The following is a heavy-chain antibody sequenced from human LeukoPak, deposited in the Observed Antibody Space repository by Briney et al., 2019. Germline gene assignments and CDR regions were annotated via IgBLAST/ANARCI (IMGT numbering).Heavy chain of an antibody. CDR2: ISSSGGST. V-gene: IGHV3-23*01. CDR1: GFTFSSYA. J-gene: IGHJ6*02. D-gene: IGHD2-2*01. CDR3: ARYCTSSSCYGQDYYYGMDV. Sequence: GASLRLSCAASGFTFSSYAMTWVRQAPGKGLEWVSAISSSGGSTYYADSVKGRFTIFRDNSKNTLYLQMNSLRAEDTALYYCARYCTSSSCYGQDYYYGMDVWGQGTTVTVSS.